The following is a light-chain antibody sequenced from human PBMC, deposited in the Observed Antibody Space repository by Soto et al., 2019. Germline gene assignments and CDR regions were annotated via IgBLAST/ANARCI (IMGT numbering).Light chain of an antibody. Sequence: TQITLSLFSLSASIRERDNITCRASQSIGSCLAWYQQKPGKAPKLLIYTTSILENGVPSRFSGSGSGTEFTLTISSLQPEDFATYYCQQSYSTSITFGQGTRLEIK. CDR3: QQSYSTSIT. J-gene: IGKJ5*01. CDR1: QSIGSC. V-gene: IGKV1-5*03. CDR2: TTS.